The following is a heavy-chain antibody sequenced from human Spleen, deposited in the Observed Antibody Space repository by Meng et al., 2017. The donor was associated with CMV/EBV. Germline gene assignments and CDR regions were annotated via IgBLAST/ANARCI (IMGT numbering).Heavy chain of an antibody. D-gene: IGHD1-26*01. CDR3: ARHGSPTWAFDI. V-gene: IGHV5-51*01. CDR2: IYPADSDT. CDR1: GYSFTSYW. Sequence: GESLSCKGSGYSFTSYWVAWVRQKPGKGLEWMGIIYPADSDTRYSPSFQGQVTISGDKSISTAYLQWSSLKASDTAMYYCARHGSPTWAFDIWGQGTVVTVSS. J-gene: IGHJ3*02.